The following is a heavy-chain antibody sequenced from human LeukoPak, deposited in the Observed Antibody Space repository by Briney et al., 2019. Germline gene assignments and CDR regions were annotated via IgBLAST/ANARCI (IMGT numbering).Heavy chain of an antibody. J-gene: IGHJ6*02. V-gene: IGHV1-2*02. Sequence: GASVKVSCKASGYTFTGYYMHWVRQAPGQGLEWMGWINPNSGGTNYAQKFQGRVTMTRDTSVSTAYMELSRLRSDDTAVYYCARGIVVVVAAGNYGMDVWGQGTTVTVSS. D-gene: IGHD2-15*01. CDR2: INPNSGGT. CDR3: ARGIVVVVAAGNYGMDV. CDR1: GYTFTGYY.